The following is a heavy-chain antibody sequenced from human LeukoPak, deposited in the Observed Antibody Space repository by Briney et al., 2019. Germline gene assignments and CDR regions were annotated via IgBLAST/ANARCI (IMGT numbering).Heavy chain of an antibody. J-gene: IGHJ5*02. CDR1: GYTFTGYY. CDR2: INPNSGGT. D-gene: IGHD6-13*01. CDR3: ARGQRIAAAGNWFDP. V-gene: IGHV1-2*04. Sequence: GASVKVSCKASGYTFTGYYMHWVRQAPGQGLEWMGWINPNSGGTNYAQKFQGWVTMTRDTSISTAYMELSRLRSDDTAVYYCARGQRIAAAGNWFDPWGQGTLVTVSS.